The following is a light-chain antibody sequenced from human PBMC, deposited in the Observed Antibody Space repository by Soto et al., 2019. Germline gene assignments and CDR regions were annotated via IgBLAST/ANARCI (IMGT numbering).Light chain of an antibody. CDR2: SAS. Sequence: ALQLTQSPSSLSASVGDRITITCRASQGIGTALAWYQQKPGRAPKVLIYSASILQGGVPSRFSGSGSGTDFPRTIIRLQPEDCATYYCQQFDNYPALTFGGGTKVEIK. CDR3: QQFDNYPALT. V-gene: IGKV1D-13*01. J-gene: IGKJ4*01. CDR1: QGIGTA.